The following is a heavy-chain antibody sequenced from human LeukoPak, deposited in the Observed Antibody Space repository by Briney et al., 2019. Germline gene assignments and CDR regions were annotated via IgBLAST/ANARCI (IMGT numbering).Heavy chain of an antibody. CDR2: INHSGST. V-gene: IGHV4-34*01. Sequence: KASETLSLTCAVYGGSFSGYYWSWIRQPPGKGLEWIGEINHSGSTNYNPSLKSRVTISVDTSKNQFSLKLSSVTAADTAVYYCARQTLAWIQLYFDYWGQGTLVTVSS. CDR1: GGSFSGYY. J-gene: IGHJ4*02. CDR3: ARQTLAWIQLYFDY. D-gene: IGHD5-18*01.